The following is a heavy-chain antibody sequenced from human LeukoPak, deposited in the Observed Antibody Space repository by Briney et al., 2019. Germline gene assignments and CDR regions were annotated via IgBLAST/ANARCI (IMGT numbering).Heavy chain of an antibody. V-gene: IGHV3-21*01. Sequence: GGSLRLSCAASDFTFSSYSMNGGRQAPGQGLELVSSITSSSSYIYNPYSLRDRFTFSRDNAKNSLYLQMNSLRAEDTAVYYCARDSPGTDYYDSSGYPKDAFDIWGQGTMVTVSS. CDR1: DFTFSSYS. D-gene: IGHD3-22*01. J-gene: IGHJ3*02. CDR3: ARDSPGTDYYDSSGYPKDAFDI. CDR2: ITSSSSYI.